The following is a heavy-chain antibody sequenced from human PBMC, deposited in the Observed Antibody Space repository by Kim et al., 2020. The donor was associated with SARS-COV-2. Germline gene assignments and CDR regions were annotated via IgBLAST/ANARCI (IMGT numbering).Heavy chain of an antibody. Sequence: GRFTISRDDSKNTLYLQMNSLKTEDTAVYYCTTDLLRYFDWLLSSDAFDIWGQGTMVTVSS. V-gene: IGHV3-15*01. CDR3: TTDLLRYFDWLLSSDAFDI. D-gene: IGHD3-9*01. J-gene: IGHJ3*02.